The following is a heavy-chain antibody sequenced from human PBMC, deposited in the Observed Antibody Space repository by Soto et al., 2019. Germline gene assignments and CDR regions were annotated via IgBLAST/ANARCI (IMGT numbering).Heavy chain of an antibody. CDR2: MNPNSGNT. Sequence: GASVKVSCKASGYTFTSYDINWVRQATGQGLEWMGWMNPNSGNTGYAQKFQGRVTMTRNTSISTAYMELSSLRSEDTAVYYCARRMDFWSVTYGMDVWGQGTTVTVSS. J-gene: IGHJ6*02. CDR1: GYTFTSYD. V-gene: IGHV1-8*01. D-gene: IGHD3-3*01. CDR3: ARRMDFWSVTYGMDV.